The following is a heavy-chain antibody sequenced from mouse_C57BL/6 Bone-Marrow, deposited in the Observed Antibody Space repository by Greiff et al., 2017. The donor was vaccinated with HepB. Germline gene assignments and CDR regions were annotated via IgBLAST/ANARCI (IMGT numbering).Heavy chain of an antibody. CDR2: IYPGDGDT. J-gene: IGHJ2*01. CDR1: GYAFSSSW. V-gene: IGHV1-82*01. CDR3: DKKGRYFDY. D-gene: IGHD2-4*01. Sequence: VQRVESGPELVKPGASVKISCKASGYAFSSSWMNWVKQRPGKGLEWIGRIYPGDGDTNYNGKFKGKATLTADKSSSTAYMQLSSLTSEDSAAGDYDKKGRYFDYWGQGTTLTVSS.